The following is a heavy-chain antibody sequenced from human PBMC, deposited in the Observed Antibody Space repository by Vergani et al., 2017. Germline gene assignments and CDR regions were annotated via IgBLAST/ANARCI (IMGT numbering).Heavy chain of an antibody. CDR1: EYSFGNYW. D-gene: IGHD1-1*01. V-gene: IGHV5-51*01. Sequence: EVELVQSGPEMRKPGESLKISCKGSEYSFGNYWIGWVRQMPGKGLEWMGIIYPADSDTGDSPSFQGQVTISADKSISTAFLQWDSLKASDTALYYCARHTTYSDSWGQGTLVTVSS. CDR3: ARHTTYSDS. CDR2: IYPADSDT. J-gene: IGHJ4*02.